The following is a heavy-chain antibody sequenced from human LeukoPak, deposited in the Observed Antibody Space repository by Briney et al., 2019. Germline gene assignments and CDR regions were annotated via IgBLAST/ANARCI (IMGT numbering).Heavy chain of an antibody. J-gene: IGHJ4*02. D-gene: IGHD6-13*01. CDR2: ISSSSSYI. V-gene: IGHV3-21*01. Sequence: GSLRLSCAASGFTFSSYSMNWVRQAPGKGLEWVSSISSSSSYIYYADSVKGRFTISRGNAKNSLYLQMNSLRAEDTAVYYCAVSPYSSSWYFYYWGQGTLVTVSS. CDR3: AVSPYSSSWYFYY. CDR1: GFTFSSYS.